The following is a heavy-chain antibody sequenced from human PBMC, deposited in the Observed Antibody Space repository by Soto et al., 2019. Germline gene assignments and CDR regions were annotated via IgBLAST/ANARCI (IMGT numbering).Heavy chain of an antibody. Sequence: GGSLRLSCAASGFTFYNYAMGWVRQAPGKGLEWVSAITGTGSDTYYVDSVKGRFTISRDNSENTLYLQMNSLRAEDTAIYCCAKLGSSSWSPHYYFDYWGQGTLVTVSS. CDR1: GFTFYNYA. J-gene: IGHJ4*02. CDR3: AKLGSSSWSPHYYFDY. V-gene: IGHV3-23*01. D-gene: IGHD2-2*01. CDR2: ITGTGSDT.